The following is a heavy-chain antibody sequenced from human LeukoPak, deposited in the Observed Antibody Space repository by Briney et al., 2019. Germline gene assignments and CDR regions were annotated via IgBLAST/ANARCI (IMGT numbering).Heavy chain of an antibody. CDR3: ARAYYDSSGYYTGGY. D-gene: IGHD3-22*01. V-gene: IGHV3-48*01. CDR2: ITSSSNSI. Sequence: GGSLRLSCAASGFTFSSYSMNWVRQAPGKGLEWISCITSSSNSIYYADSVKGRFTIPRDNAKNSLYLQMNSLRAEDTAVYYCARAYYDSSGYYTGGYWGQGTLVTVSS. CDR1: GFTFSSYS. J-gene: IGHJ4*02.